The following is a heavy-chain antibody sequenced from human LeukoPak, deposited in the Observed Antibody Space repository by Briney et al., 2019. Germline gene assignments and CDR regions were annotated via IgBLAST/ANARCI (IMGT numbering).Heavy chain of an antibody. CDR2: IYHSGST. CDR3: ARDLSCDY. Sequence: ASETLSLTCTVSGGSISSGGYYWSWIRQPPGKGLEWIGYIYHSGSTYYNPSLKSRVTISVDRSKNQFSLKLSSVTAADTAVYYCARDLSCDYWGQGTLVIVSS. V-gene: IGHV4-30-2*01. J-gene: IGHJ4*02. CDR1: GGSISSGGYY.